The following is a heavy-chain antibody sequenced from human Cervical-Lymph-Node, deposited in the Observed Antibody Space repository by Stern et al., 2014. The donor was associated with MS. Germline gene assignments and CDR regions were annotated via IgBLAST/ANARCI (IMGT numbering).Heavy chain of an antibody. D-gene: IGHD6-13*01. Sequence: EVQLVESGAEVKKPGESLKITCKGSGYSFTSYWIAWVRQMPGKGLEWMGVIYPGDSDTRYSPSFQGQVTISADKSIDTAYLQWSSLKASDTAMYYCARRLLSTGSSSSWTFDYWGQGNLVTVSS. CDR2: IYPGDSDT. CDR3: ARRLLSTGSSSSWTFDY. V-gene: IGHV5-51*01. CDR1: GYSFTSYW. J-gene: IGHJ4*02.